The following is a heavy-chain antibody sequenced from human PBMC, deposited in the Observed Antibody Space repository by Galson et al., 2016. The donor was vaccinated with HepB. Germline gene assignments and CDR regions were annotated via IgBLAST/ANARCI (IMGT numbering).Heavy chain of an antibody. CDR2: IYHSGST. V-gene: IGHV4-38-2*01. Sequence: SETLSLTCAVSGYSISSGYQWGWIRQPPGKGLEWIGSIYHSGSTYYNPSLKSRVTISVDTSKNPFSLKLSSVTAADTAVYYCARGSLWYDYWGQGTLVTVSS. J-gene: IGHJ4*02. CDR1: GYSISSGYQ. D-gene: IGHD6-13*01. CDR3: ARGSLWYDY.